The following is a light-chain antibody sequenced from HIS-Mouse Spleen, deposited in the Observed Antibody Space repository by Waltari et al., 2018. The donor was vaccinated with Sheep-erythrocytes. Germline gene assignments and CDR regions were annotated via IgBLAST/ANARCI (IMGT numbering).Light chain of an antibody. V-gene: IGKV1-33*01. Sequence: DIQMTQSPSSLSASVGDRVTITCQASQDISNYLNWYQQKPGKAPKLLIYDASNLETGVPSRFSGSGSGTDFTCTISSLQPEDIATYYCEQYDTLLPFGGGTKVGIK. CDR3: EQYDTLLP. CDR2: DAS. CDR1: QDISNY. J-gene: IGKJ4*01.